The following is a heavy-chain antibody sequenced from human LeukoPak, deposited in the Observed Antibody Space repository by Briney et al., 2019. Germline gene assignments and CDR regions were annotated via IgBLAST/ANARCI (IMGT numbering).Heavy chain of an antibody. CDR3: VRDKVSGPTLLDH. V-gene: IGHV3-7*01. D-gene: IGHD5/OR15-5a*01. CDR2: INEDGSVK. CDR1: EFTFSNYW. J-gene: IGHJ4*02. Sequence: PGGSLRLSCEAFEFTFSNYWISWVRQAPGKGLEWVANINEDGSVKYYADSVKGRFTISRDNARNSVFLQMNSLRAEDTAVYHCVRDKVSGPTLLDHWGQGTLVTVSS.